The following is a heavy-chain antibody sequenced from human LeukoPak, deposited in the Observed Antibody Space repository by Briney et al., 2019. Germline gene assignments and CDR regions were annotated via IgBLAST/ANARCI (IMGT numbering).Heavy chain of an antibody. CDR3: AKDPTYTVTTLEISDY. CDR1: GFTFSSYA. D-gene: IGHD4-17*01. CDR2: ISGSGGST. J-gene: IGHJ4*02. Sequence: PGGSLRLSCAASGFTFSSYAMSWVRQAPGKGLEWVSAISGSGGSTYYADSVKGRFTISRDNSKNTLYLQMNSLRAEDTAVYYCAKDPTYTVTTLEISDYWGQGTLVTVSS. V-gene: IGHV3-23*01.